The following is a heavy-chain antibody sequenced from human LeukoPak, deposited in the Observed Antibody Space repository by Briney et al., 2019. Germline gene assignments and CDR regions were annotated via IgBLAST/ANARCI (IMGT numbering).Heavy chain of an antibody. CDR3: ARDWRDGYNYYFDY. Sequence: GASVKVSFKASGYTFTSYGISWVRQAPGQGLEWMGWISAYNDNTKYAQKLQGRVTMTTDTSTSTAYMELRSLRSDDTAVYYCARDWRDGYNYYFDYWGQGTLVTVSS. D-gene: IGHD5-24*01. V-gene: IGHV1-18*01. J-gene: IGHJ4*02. CDR1: GYTFTSYG. CDR2: ISAYNDNT.